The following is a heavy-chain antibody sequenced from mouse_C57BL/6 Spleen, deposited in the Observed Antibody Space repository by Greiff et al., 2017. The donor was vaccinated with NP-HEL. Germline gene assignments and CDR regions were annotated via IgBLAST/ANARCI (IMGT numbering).Heavy chain of an antibody. V-gene: IGHV1-15*01. CDR2: IDPETGGT. CDR3: TRSRDYDNWYFDV. CDR1: GYTFTDYE. J-gene: IGHJ1*03. Sequence: QVQLQQSGAELVRPGASVTLSCKASGYTFTDYEMHWVKQTPVHGLEWIGAIDPETGGTAYNQKFKGKAILTADKSSSTAYMELRSLTSEDSAVYYCTRSRDYDNWYFDVWGTGTTVTVSS. D-gene: IGHD2-4*01.